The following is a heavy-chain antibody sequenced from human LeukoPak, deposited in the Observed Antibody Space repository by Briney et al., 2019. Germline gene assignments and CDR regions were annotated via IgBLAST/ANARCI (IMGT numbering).Heavy chain of an antibody. CDR3: ATRNDFWSGYRDY. CDR2: ISGSGGST. V-gene: IGHV3-23*01. Sequence: GGSLRLSCAASGFTFSSYAISWVRQAPGKGLEWVSAISGSGGSTYYADSVKGRFTISRDNSKNTLYLQMNSLRAEDTAVYYCATRNDFWSGYRDYWGQGTLVTVSS. J-gene: IGHJ4*02. CDR1: GFTFSSYA. D-gene: IGHD3-3*01.